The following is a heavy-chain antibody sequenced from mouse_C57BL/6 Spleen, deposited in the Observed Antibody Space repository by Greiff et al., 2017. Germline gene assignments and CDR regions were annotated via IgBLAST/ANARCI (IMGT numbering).Heavy chain of an antibody. V-gene: IGHV1-82*01. CDR1: GYAFSSSW. J-gene: IGHJ1*03. D-gene: IGHD2-1*01. CDR2: IYPGDGDT. Sequence: QVQLKESGPELVKPGASVKISCKASGYAFSSSWMNWVKQRPGKGLEWIGRIYPGDGDTNYNGKFKGKATLTAGKSSSTAYMQLSSLTSEDSAVYFCARRNGYFDVWGTGTTVTVSS. CDR3: ARRNGYFDV.